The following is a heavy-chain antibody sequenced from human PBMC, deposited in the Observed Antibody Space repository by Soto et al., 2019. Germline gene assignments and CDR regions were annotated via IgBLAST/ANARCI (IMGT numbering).Heavy chain of an antibody. CDR3: ARLWGISTSPPYYFDF. CDR2: IHSNGNT. D-gene: IGHD6-13*01. V-gene: IGHV4-59*01. Sequence: WETLSLTCTVSGGSLSTYYWSWIRQPPGKGLEWIGYIHSNGNTNYNPSLKSRLTMSIDTSKTQFSLEVTSVTAADTAVYYCARLWGISTSPPYYFDFWGQGTLVTV. J-gene: IGHJ4*02. CDR1: GGSLSTYY.